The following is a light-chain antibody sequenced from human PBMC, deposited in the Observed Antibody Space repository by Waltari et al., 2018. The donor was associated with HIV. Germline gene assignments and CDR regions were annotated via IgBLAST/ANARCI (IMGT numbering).Light chain of an antibody. J-gene: IGLJ2*01. CDR3: NSRDNRGDHVL. CDR2: GKN. Sequence: SSELTQDPAVAVALGQTVRITCQGDRLRKYYASGYQQKPGQAPVLVMYGKNNRPSGIPDRFSGSSSGNTASLTITGAQAEDEAAYYCNSRDNRGDHVLFGGGTKLTVL. V-gene: IGLV3-19*01. CDR1: RLRKYY.